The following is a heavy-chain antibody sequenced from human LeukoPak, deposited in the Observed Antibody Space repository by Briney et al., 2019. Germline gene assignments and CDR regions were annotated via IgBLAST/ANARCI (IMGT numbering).Heavy chain of an antibody. CDR2: MYYSGST. D-gene: IGHD4-23*01. V-gene: IGHV4-31*03. CDR1: GASISSSGNY. Sequence: PSETLSLTCSVSGASISSSGNYWSWIRQHPGKGLEWIGNMYYSGSTYYNPSLKSRLTISVDTSKNQFSLKLSSVTAADTAVYYCARITVDRDAFDIWGQGTMVTVSS. J-gene: IGHJ3*02. CDR3: ARITVDRDAFDI.